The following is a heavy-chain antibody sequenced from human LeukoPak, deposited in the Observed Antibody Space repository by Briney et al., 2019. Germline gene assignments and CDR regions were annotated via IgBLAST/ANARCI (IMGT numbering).Heavy chain of an antibody. V-gene: IGHV3-48*03. D-gene: IGHD6-13*01. CDR2: ISSGGGTI. CDR1: GFSFSSYE. Sequence: PGGSLRLSCAASGFSFSSYEMSWVRQAPGKGLEWVSYISSGGGTIYYADSVKGRFTISRDNSKNTLYLQMNSLRAEDSAVYYCAEHTSNWYHFAYWGQGTLVTVSS. CDR3: AEHTSNWYHFAY. J-gene: IGHJ4*02.